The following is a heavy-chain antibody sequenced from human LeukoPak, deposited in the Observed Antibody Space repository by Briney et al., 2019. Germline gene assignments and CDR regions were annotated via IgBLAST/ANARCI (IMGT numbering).Heavy chain of an antibody. V-gene: IGHV3-21*01. D-gene: IGHD2-2*01. CDR2: ISSSSGYI. Sequence: GDSLRLSCAASGFTFSSYTMDWVRQAPGKGLEWVSSISSSSGYIYYAESVKGRFTISRDNAKNTVYLQMNSLRAEDTAVYYCARDMHGPRDYWGQGTLVTVSS. CDR1: GFTFSSYT. J-gene: IGHJ4*02. CDR3: ARDMHGPRDY.